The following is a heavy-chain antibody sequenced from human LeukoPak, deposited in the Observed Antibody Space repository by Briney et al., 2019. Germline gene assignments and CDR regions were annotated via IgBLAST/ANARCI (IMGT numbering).Heavy chain of an antibody. V-gene: IGHV3-13*01. D-gene: IGHD5-18*01. CDR3: AREVVDTSNPGWYFDL. CDR1: GSTLRGYD. Sequence: GSLRLSCAASGSTLRGYDFHWVRQVPGKGLEWVSAIGNGDDTYYPDSVKGRFTISREDAKNSFYLQMNSLTVADTAVYYCAREVVDTSNPGWYFDLWGRGTLVTVSS. CDR2: IGNGDDT. J-gene: IGHJ2*01.